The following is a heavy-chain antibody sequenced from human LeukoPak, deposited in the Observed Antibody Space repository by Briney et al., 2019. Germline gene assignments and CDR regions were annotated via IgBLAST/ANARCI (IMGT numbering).Heavy chain of an antibody. Sequence: GGSLRLSCAASGFTFSGYRMNWVRQAPGKGLVWVSDINSDGSNTRYADSVKGRFTISRDNAKNSLYLQMNSLRDEDTAVYYCARDVGWAFDYWGQGILVTVSS. D-gene: IGHD2-15*01. CDR2: INSDGSNT. CDR3: ARDVGWAFDY. V-gene: IGHV3-74*01. J-gene: IGHJ4*02. CDR1: GFTFSGYR.